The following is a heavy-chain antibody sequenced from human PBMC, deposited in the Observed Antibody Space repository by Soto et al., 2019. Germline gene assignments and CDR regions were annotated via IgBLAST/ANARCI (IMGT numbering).Heavy chain of an antibody. D-gene: IGHD2-21*02. J-gene: IGHJ6*02. CDR3: ATRKGMVVTAIKVPYYYYGMDV. CDR2: IIPIFGTA. CDR1: GGTFSSYA. Sequence: SVKVSCKASGGTFSSYAISWVRQAPGQGLEWMGGIIPIFGTASYAQKFQGRVTITADESTSTAYMELSSLRSEDTAVYYCATRKGMVVTAIKVPYYYYGMDVWGQGTTVTVSS. V-gene: IGHV1-69*13.